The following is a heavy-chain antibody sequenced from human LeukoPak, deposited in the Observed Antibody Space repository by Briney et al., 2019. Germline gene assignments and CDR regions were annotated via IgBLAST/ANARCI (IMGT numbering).Heavy chain of an antibody. CDR2: IRSVGGVT. CDR3: ARDLVSQFGDL. D-gene: IGHD2-8*01. Sequence: GGSLRLAREVSRLNLRSISTNWVSQAPGTGLEWVSYIRSVGGVTLHGDSVKGRLTTSRDAATSSVYLQMHSLRTEDTAGYYCARDLVSQFGDLWGRGTLVTVSS. V-gene: IGHV3-48*01. J-gene: IGHJ2*01. CDR1: RLNLRSIS.